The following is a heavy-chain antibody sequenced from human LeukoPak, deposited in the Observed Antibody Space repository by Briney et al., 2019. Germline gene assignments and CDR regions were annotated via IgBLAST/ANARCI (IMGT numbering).Heavy chain of an antibody. CDR1: GGSMNSYY. CDR3: ATSSDISSYCYARFDY. Sequence: TSETLSLTCTVSGGSMNSYYWSWIRQTPGKGLEWIGYISYSGGTSYNPSLKSRVTISLDTSTNQFSLILSSVTAADTAVYYCATSSDISSYCYARFDYWGQGTLVTVSS. CDR2: ISYSGGT. D-gene: IGHD3-22*01. J-gene: IGHJ4*02. V-gene: IGHV4-59*01.